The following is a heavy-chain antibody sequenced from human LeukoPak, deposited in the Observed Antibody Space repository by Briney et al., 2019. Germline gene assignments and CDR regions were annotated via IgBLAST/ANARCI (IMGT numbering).Heavy chain of an antibody. CDR2: ISGSGGST. D-gene: IGHD2-21*02. CDR1: GFTFSSYA. CDR3: AKLSLGDFEYFDY. V-gene: IGHV3-23*01. Sequence: PGGSLRLSCAASGFTFSSYAMSWVRQAPGKGLEWVSAISGSGGSTYYADSVKGRFTISRDNSKNTLFLQMNSLRAEDTAVYYCAKLSLGDFEYFDYWGQGTLVTVSS. J-gene: IGHJ4*02.